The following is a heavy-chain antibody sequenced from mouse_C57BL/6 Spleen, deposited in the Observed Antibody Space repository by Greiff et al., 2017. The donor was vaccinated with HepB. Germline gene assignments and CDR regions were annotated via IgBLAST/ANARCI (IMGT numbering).Heavy chain of an antibody. CDR2: INPNNGGT. CDR3: ARYYGSAIDY. J-gene: IGHJ4*01. CDR1: GYTFTDYY. V-gene: IGHV1-26*01. D-gene: IGHD1-1*01. Sequence: VQLQQSGPELVKPGASVKISCKASGYTFTDYYLNWVKQSHGKSLEWIGDINPNNGGTSYNQKFKGKATLTVDKSSRTAYLELRSLTSEASAVYYCARYYGSAIDYWGQGTSVTVSS.